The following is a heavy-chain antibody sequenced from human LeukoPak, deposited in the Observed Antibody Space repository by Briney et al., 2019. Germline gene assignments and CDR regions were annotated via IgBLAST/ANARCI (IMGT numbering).Heavy chain of an antibody. CDR1: GFTFSSYW. CDR3: ARDGIAPGLYFDF. J-gene: IGHJ4*02. D-gene: IGHD6-6*01. V-gene: IGHV3-74*01. CDR2: INSDGSST. Sequence: GGSLRLSCAASGFTFSSYWMHWVRQAPGKGLVWVSRINSDGSSTSYADSVKGRFTISRDNAKNTLYLQMNSLRAEDMAVYYCARDGIAPGLYFDFWGQGTLVTVSS.